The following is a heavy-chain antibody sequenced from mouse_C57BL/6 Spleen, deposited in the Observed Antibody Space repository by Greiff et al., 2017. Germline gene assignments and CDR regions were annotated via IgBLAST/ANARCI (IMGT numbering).Heavy chain of an antibody. CDR2: IDPSDSYT. CDR1: GYTFTSYW. D-gene: IGHD2-12*01. CDR3: ARGPYSPYYFDY. J-gene: IGHJ2*01. V-gene: IGHV1-69*01. Sequence: QVQLQQPGAELVMPGASVKLSCKASGYTFTSYWMHWAKQRPGQGLEWIGEIDPSDSYTNYNQKFKGKSTLTVDKSSSTAYMQLSSLTSEDSAVYYCARGPYSPYYFDYWGQGTTLTVSS.